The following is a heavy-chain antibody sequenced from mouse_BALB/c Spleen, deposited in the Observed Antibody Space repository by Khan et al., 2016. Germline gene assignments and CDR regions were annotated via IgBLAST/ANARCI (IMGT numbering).Heavy chain of an antibody. J-gene: IGHJ1*01. CDR3: ARALSWYFDV. CDR2: ISHGGSYT. Sequence: EVQLVEPGGGLVKPGGSLKLSCAASGFTFSDYYMYWVRQTPEKRLEWVATISHGGSYTYYPDSVKGRFTISRDNAKNNLYLQMSSLKSEDTAMYYCARALSWYFDVWGAGTTVTVSS. CDR1: GFTFSDYY. V-gene: IGHV5-4*02.